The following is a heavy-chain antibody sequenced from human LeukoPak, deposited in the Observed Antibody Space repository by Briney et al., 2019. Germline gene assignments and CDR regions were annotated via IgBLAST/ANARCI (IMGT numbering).Heavy chain of an antibody. Sequence: PGGSLRLSCAASGFSFSYYAMHWVRQAPGKGLERVAVISNNGTNKNYADSVKGRFTIPRDSSKNTLYLQMNSLRAEDTAVYYCARSTGDCSGGTCYSVFDCWGRGTLATVSS. V-gene: IGHV3-30*01. CDR2: ISNNGTNK. CDR3: ARSTGDCSGGTCYSVFDC. CDR1: GFSFSYYA. J-gene: IGHJ4*02. D-gene: IGHD2-15*01.